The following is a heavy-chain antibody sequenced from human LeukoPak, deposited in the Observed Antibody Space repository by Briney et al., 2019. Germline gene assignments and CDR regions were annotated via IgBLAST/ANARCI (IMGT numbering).Heavy chain of an antibody. D-gene: IGHD3-16*01. J-gene: IGHJ5*02. V-gene: IGHV1-18*01. CDR1: GYSFSSYG. Sequence: ASVKVSCKASGYSFSSYGITWVRQAPGQGLEWMGWISAYNDNTKYAQKFQDRVITTRDTSTSTAYMELTRLTSDDTAVYYCARDNGGMITDSWGQGTLVTVSS. CDR3: ARDNGGMITDS. CDR2: ISAYNDNT.